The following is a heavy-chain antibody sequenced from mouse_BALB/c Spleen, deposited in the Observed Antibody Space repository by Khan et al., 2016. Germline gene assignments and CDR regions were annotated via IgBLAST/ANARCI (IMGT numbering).Heavy chain of an antibody. CDR3: ARRYDYDVRYFDV. V-gene: IGHV1S137*01. CDR1: GYTFTDYA. J-gene: IGHJ1*01. Sequence: QIQLVQSGPELVRPGESVKISCKGSGYTFTDYAMHWVKQSHAKSLEWIGVISIYYDNTNYNQKFKGKATMTVDKSSSTAYMELARLTSEDSAIYYCARRYDYDVRYFDVWGAGTTVTVSS. D-gene: IGHD2-4*01. CDR2: ISIYYDNT.